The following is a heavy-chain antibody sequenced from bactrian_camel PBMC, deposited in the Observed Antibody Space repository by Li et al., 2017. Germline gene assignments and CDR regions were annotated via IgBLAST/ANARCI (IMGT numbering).Heavy chain of an antibody. D-gene: IGHD5*01. CDR2: IYSDGSKT. CDR1: GFDFSSYL. CDR3: ATALYGGTDFGY. Sequence: QLVESGGGLVQPGGSLRLSCAASGFDFSSYLMNWVRQAPGKGLEWVSSIYSDGSKTYYSDSVKGRFTISRDNAKNTVALQMNNLKSEDTALYYCATALYGGTDFGYWGQGTQVTVS. J-gene: IGHJ6*01. V-gene: IGHV3S6*01.